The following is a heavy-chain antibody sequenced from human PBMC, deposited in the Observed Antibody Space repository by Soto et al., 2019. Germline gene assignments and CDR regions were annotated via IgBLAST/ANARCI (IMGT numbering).Heavy chain of an antibody. V-gene: IGHV1-18*01. Sequence: ASVKVSCKASGYTFTSYGISWVRQAPGQGLEWMGWISAYNGNTNYAQKLQGRVTMTTDTSTSTAYMELRSLRSDDTAVYYCARDLRTYYYDSSGYYFDYWGQGTLVTVS. J-gene: IGHJ4*02. CDR3: ARDLRTYYYDSSGYYFDY. CDR2: ISAYNGNT. D-gene: IGHD3-22*01. CDR1: GYTFTSYG.